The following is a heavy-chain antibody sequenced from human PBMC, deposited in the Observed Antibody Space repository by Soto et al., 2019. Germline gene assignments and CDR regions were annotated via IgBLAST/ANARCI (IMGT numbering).Heavy chain of an antibody. J-gene: IGHJ6*02. CDR2: IYPGDSDT. CDR1: GYSFTSYW. D-gene: IGHD6-6*01. CDR3: ARRGVAARPDYYGMDV. V-gene: IGHV5-51*01. Sequence: SLKISCKGSGYSFTSYWIGWVRQMPGKGLEWMGIIYPGDSDTRYSPSFQGQVTISADKSISTAYLQWSSLKASDTAMYYCARRGVAARPDYYGMDVWGQGTTVTVSS.